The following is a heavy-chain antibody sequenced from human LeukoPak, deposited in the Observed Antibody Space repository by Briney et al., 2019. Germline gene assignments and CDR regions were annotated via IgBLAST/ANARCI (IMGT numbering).Heavy chain of an antibody. J-gene: IGHJ6*02. V-gene: IGHV1-24*01. CDR3: ATDLDCSGGSCYSSPLTNGMDV. D-gene: IGHD2-15*01. Sequence: GASVKVSCKVSGYTLTELSMHWVRQAPGKGLEWMGGFDPEDGETIYAQKFQDRVTMTEDTSTDTAYMELSSLRSEDTAVYYCATDLDCSGGSCYSSPLTNGMDVWGQGTTVTVSS. CDR2: FDPEDGET. CDR1: GYTLTELS.